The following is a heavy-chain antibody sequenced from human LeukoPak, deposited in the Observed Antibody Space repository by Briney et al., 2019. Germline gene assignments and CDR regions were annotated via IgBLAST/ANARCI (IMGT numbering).Heavy chain of an antibody. CDR2: IYYSGST. D-gene: IGHD3-10*01. Sequence: ASETLSLTCTVSGGSISSSSYYWGWIRQPPGKGLEWIGSIYYSGSTYYNPSLKSRVTISVDTSKNQFSLKLSSVTAADTAVYYCASLPYGSGSYWGYWGQGTLVTVSS. CDR3: ASLPYGSGSYWGY. CDR1: GGSISSSSYY. J-gene: IGHJ4*02. V-gene: IGHV4-39*07.